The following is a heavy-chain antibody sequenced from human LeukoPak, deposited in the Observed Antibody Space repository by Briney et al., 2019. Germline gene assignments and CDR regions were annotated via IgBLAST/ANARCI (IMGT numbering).Heavy chain of an antibody. CDR1: GGSISRSSYY. J-gene: IGHJ6*03. Sequence: PSETLSLTCTVSGGSISRSSYYWGWIRQPPGKGLEWIGSMYYSGSTSYNPSLKSRVTISVDTSKNQFSLKLSSVTAADTAVYYCARVVYAYYYYYYMDVWGKGTTVTVSS. V-gene: IGHV4-39*07. CDR2: MYYSGST. CDR3: ARVVYAYYYYYYMDV. D-gene: IGHD2-8*01.